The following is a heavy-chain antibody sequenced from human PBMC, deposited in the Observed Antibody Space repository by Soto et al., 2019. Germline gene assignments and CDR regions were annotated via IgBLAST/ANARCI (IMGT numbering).Heavy chain of an antibody. CDR2: IYYSGTT. D-gene: IGHD3-22*01. CDR1: GDSIGRYY. V-gene: IGHV4-59*01. J-gene: IGHJ4*02. Sequence: SETLSLTCTVSGDSIGRYYWSWIRQPPGKGLEWIGYIYYSGTTNYNPSLKSRVTISVDTSQSQFSLTLTAVTAADTAVYFCARASYYYNSTGYYYSGFDNWGQGTQVTVS. CDR3: ARASYYYNSTGYYYSGFDN.